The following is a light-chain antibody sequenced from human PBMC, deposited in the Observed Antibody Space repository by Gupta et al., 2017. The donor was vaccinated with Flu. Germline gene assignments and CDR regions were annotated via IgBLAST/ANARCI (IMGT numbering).Light chain of an antibody. Sequence: QSALTQPASVSGSPGQSITISCTGPSSDIGSYNNVSWYQQHPGKAPKLMIYEVSNRPSGVSNRFSGSKSGNTASLTISGLQAEDEADYFCSSYTSNSALYVFGAGTKVTVL. J-gene: IGLJ1*01. CDR1: SSDIGSYNN. V-gene: IGLV2-14*01. CDR3: SSYTSNSALYV. CDR2: EVS.